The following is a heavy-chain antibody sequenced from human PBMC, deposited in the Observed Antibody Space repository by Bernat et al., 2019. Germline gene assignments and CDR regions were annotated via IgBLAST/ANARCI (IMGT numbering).Heavy chain of an antibody. V-gene: IGHV3-66*01. Sequence: EVQLVESVGGLVQPGGSLRLSCAASGFTVSSNYMSWVRQAPGKGLEWVSVIYSGGSTYYADTVKGRFTISRDNSKNTLYLQMNSLRAEDTGVYYCARSGSGYDKQTGYCSGGSCFAFDYWGQGTLVTVSS. D-gene: IGHD2-15*01. CDR2: IYSGGST. CDR1: GFTVSSNY. J-gene: IGHJ4*02. CDR3: ARSGSGYDKQTGYCSGGSCFAFDY.